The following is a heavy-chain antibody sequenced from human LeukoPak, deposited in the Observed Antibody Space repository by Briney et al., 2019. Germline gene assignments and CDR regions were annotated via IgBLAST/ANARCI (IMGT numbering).Heavy chain of an antibody. CDR3: ARRLIIAHYGMDV. CDR2: IYTSGST. D-gene: IGHD3-10*01. Sequence: PSEALSLTCTVSGGSISSYYWSWIRQPAGKGLEWIGRIYTSGSTYYNPSLKSRVTISVDTSKNQFSLKLSSVTAADTAVYYCARRLIIAHYGMDVWGQGTTVTVSS. CDR1: GGSISSYY. J-gene: IGHJ6*02. V-gene: IGHV4-4*07.